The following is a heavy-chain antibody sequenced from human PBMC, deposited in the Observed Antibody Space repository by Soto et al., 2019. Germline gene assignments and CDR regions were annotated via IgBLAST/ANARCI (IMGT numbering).Heavy chain of an antibody. CDR2: INPSGGST. CDR3: ARGFCTTTTCLVGDF. Sequence: QVQLVQSGAEVKKPGASVKISCKSSGYTFTSYYMHWVRQAPGQGLEWMGMINPSGGSTNYAQRFQGRVTMTRDTSTSTVYMDLSDPRSEDTAVYYCARGFCTTTTCLVGDFWGQGTLVTVSS. V-gene: IGHV1-46*01. D-gene: IGHD2-2*01. CDR1: GYTFTSYY. J-gene: IGHJ4*02.